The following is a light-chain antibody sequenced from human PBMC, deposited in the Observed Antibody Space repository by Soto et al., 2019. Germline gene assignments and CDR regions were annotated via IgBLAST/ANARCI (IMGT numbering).Light chain of an antibody. CDR2: GAS. J-gene: IGKJ5*01. CDR3: QQYNNWPIT. CDR1: QNVSSN. Sequence: EMVMTQSPATLSVSPGERATLSCRASQNVSSNLAWYQQKPGQAPRLLIYGASTRATAFPARFSGSGSGTEFTLTISSLQSEDFAVYYCQQYNNWPITFGQGTRLESK. V-gene: IGKV3-15*01.